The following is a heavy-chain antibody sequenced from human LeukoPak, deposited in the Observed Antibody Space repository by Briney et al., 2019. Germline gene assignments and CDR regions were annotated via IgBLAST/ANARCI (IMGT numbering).Heavy chain of an antibody. CDR1: DGSLSDYY. CDR2: VTHSRST. J-gene: IGHJ6*02. V-gene: IGHV4-34*01. Sequence: SETLSLTCAVYDGSLSDYYWTWIRQPPGKGLEWIGQVTHSRSTKYNPSLKSRVTISIDTSKNQFSLKLSSVTATDTAVYYCARKVVTPLFSYYYYGMDVWGQGTTVTVSS. D-gene: IGHD4-23*01. CDR3: ARKVVTPLFSYYYYGMDV.